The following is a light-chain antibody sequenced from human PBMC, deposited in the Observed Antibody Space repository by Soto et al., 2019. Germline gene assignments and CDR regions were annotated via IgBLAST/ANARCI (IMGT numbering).Light chain of an antibody. CDR3: CSYAGSNTYVV. CDR1: SSDVGSYNL. Sequence: QSVLTQPASVSGSPGQSITISCTGTSSDVGSYNLVSWYQQHPGKAPKLMIYEVSERPSGVSNRFSGSKSGNTASLTISGLQAEDEADYYCCSYAGSNTYVVFGGGTQLTVL. CDR2: EVS. V-gene: IGLV2-23*02. J-gene: IGLJ2*01.